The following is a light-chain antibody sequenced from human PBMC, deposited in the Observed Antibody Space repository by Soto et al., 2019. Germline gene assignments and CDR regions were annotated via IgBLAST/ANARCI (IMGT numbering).Light chain of an antibody. Sequence: DIQMTQSPSSVSASVGDRVSITCRASQGISNWLAWYQQKPGRAPKLLIYTGSSLQSGVPSRCSGTGSGTDFTLTISSLQPEGVATYYCQQANSFPLTVGGGTKVEIK. CDR2: TGS. V-gene: IGKV1-12*01. CDR3: QQANSFPLT. J-gene: IGKJ4*01. CDR1: QGISNW.